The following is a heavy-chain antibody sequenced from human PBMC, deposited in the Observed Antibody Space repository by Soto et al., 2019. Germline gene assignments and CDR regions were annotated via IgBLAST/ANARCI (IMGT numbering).Heavy chain of an antibody. CDR1: GFTFDDYT. D-gene: IGHD6-13*01. CDR3: AKEIAAAGDHYYYYGMDV. CDR2: ISWDGGST. V-gene: IGHV3-43*01. Sequence: PGGSLRLSCAASGFTFDDYTMHWVRQAPGKGLEWVSLISWDGGSTYYADSVKGRFTISRDNSKNSLYLQMNSLRTEDTALYYCAKEIAAAGDHYYYYGMDVWGQGTTVTVSS. J-gene: IGHJ6*02.